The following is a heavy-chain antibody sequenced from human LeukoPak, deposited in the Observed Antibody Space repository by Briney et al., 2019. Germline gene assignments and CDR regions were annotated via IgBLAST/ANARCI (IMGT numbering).Heavy chain of an antibody. CDR2: IYYSGST. Sequence: SETLSLTCTVSGGSISSSSYYWGWIRQPPGKGLEWIGSIYYSGSTYYNPSLKSRVTISVDASKNQFSLKLSSVTAADTAVYYCASGSGWFNDAFDIWGQGTMVTVSS. D-gene: IGHD6-19*01. V-gene: IGHV4-39*01. CDR3: ASGSGWFNDAFDI. J-gene: IGHJ3*02. CDR1: GGSISSSSYY.